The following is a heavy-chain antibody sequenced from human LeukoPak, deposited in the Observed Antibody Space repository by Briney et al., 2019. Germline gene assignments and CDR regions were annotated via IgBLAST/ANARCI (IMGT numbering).Heavy chain of an antibody. D-gene: IGHD3-22*01. J-gene: IGHJ3*02. CDR2: IIPSFGTA. CDR3: ASYYYDSSDLYAFDI. Sequence: ASVKVSFKASRCTFSSYAISWVRQAPGQGLEGMGVIIPSFGTANYAQKFQGRVTITADESTSTAYMALRRLRSEDTAVYYCASYYYDSSDLYAFDIWGQGTMVTVSS. V-gene: IGHV1-69*13. CDR1: RCTFSSYA.